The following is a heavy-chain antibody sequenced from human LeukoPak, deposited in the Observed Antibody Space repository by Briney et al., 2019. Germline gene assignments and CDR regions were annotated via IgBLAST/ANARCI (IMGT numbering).Heavy chain of an antibody. CDR3: AKDTHDYGDFSNSDY. J-gene: IGHJ4*02. CDR1: GFTFSSYW. D-gene: IGHD4-17*01. V-gene: IGHV3-7*03. CDR2: IKQDGSEK. Sequence: GGSLRLSCAASGFTFSSYWMSWVRQAPGKGLEWVANIKQDGSEKYYVDSVKGRFTISRDNAKNSLYLQMNSLRAEDTALYYCAKDTHDYGDFSNSDYWGQGTLVTVSS.